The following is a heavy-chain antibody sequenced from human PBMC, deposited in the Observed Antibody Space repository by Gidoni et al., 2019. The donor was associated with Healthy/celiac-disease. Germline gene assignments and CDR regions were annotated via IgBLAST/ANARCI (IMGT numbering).Heavy chain of an antibody. CDR2: GSGGST. Sequence: GSGGSTYYADSVKGRFTISRDNSKNTLYLQMNSLRAEDTAVYYCAKRNRDYDFWSGYYASLDYWGQGTLVTVSS. D-gene: IGHD3-3*01. CDR3: AKRNRDYDFWSGYYASLDY. J-gene: IGHJ4*02. V-gene: IGHV3-23*01.